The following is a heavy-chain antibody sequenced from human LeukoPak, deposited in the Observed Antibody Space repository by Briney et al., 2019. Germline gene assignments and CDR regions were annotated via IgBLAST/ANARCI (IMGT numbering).Heavy chain of an antibody. Sequence: ASVKVSCKVSGYTLTELSMHWVRQAPGKGFEWMGGFDPEDGETIYAQKFQGRVTMTEDTSTDTAYMELSSLRSEDTAVYYCATDSAITVGSYYFDYWGQGTLVTVSS. CDR1: GYTLTELS. D-gene: IGHD1-26*01. V-gene: IGHV1-24*01. CDR2: FDPEDGET. CDR3: ATDSAITVGSYYFDY. J-gene: IGHJ4*02.